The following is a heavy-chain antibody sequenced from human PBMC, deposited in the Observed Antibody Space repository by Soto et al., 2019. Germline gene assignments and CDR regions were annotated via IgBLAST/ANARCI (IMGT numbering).Heavy chain of an antibody. V-gene: IGHV3-23*01. CDR3: VRDLRAGSGALLTYFQY. CDR1: GFTFSSYA. J-gene: IGHJ1*01. Sequence: EVHLLESVGGLVQPGGSLRLSCAASGFTFSSYAMNWVRQAPGKCLEWVSGISASGGSSYYTDSVKGRFTIFRDNSNNTRYLQMNSLRAEDTAVYYCVRDLRAGSGALLTYFQYWGQGTLVTVYS. D-gene: IGHD3-3*01. CDR2: ISASGGSS.